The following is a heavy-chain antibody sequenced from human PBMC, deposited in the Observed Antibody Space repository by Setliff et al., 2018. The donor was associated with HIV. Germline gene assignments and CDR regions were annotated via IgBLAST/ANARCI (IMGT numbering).Heavy chain of an antibody. J-gene: IGHJ4*02. D-gene: IGHD2-2*02. Sequence: ASVKVSCKTSGYTFTDYYIHWVRQAPGKGLEWMGRVDPEHGETIYAEKFQGSVIITADLVTDTAYMDLSSLGSEDTSVYSCATFPPPRIPQGTCWGQGTRVTVSS. CDR1: GYTFTDYY. CDR3: ATFPPPRIPQGTC. CDR2: VDPEHGET. V-gene: IGHV1-69-2*01.